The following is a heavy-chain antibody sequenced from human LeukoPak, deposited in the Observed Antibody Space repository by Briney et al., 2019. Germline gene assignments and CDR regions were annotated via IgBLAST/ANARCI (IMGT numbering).Heavy chain of an antibody. V-gene: IGHV5-51*01. CDR2: IYPGDSDT. D-gene: IGHD5-24*01. CDR1: GYSFTNYW. J-gene: IGHJ4*02. CDR3: ARQDGAAKFYFDS. Sequence: GESLKISCKGSGYSFTNYWIGWVRQLPGKGLEWMGIIYPGDSDTRYSPSFQGQVTISADKSISTAYLQWSSLKASDTAMYYCARQDGAAKFYFDSWGQGTLLTVSS.